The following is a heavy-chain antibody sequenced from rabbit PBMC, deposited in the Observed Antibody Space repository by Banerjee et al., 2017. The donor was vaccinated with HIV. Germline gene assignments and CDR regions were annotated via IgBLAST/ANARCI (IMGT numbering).Heavy chain of an antibody. CDR1: GFTLSSYW. D-gene: IGHD4-1*01. V-gene: IGHV1S40*01. J-gene: IGHJ4*01. Sequence: QSLEESGGDLVKPGASLTLTCTASGFTLSSYWMCWVRQAPGKGLEWIACIAVDSSGYTGYASWATGRFTISKTSSTTVTLQMTSLTAADTATYLCARDLAGVIGWNFNLWGQGTLVTVS. CDR3: ARDLAGVIGWNFNL. CDR2: IAVDSSGYT.